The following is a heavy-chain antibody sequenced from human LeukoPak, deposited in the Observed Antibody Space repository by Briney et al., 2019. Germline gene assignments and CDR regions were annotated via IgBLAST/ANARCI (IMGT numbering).Heavy chain of an antibody. CDR1: GFTFSNYA. D-gene: IGHD6-19*01. V-gene: IGHV3-23*01. CDR2: IRVTDDT. Sequence: GGSLMLSCATSGFTFSNYAMNWVRQAPGKGLEWVSGIRVTDDTYYADSVKGRFTISRDNSENTLYLQMSGLRAEDTAVYYCARDHGGSGWYNNYWGQGTLVTVSS. CDR3: ARDHGGSGWYNNY. J-gene: IGHJ4*02.